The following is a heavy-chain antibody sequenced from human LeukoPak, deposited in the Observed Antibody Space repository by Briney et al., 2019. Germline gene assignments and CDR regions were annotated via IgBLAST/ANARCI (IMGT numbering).Heavy chain of an antibody. CDR3: ARHSRNTFGTVVVRKYFVY. D-gene: IGHD3-16*02. CDR2: INNSGST. V-gene: IGHV4-34*01. CDR1: GGSFSGYY. J-gene: IGHJ4*02. Sequence: PSETLFLSCGVYGGSFSGYYWSWIRQPPGKGLEWIGEINNSGSTNYNPSLKSRVTISVDTSKNQFSLKLSSVTAADTAVYYCARHSRNTFGTVVVRKYFVYSGQGSLVTVSS.